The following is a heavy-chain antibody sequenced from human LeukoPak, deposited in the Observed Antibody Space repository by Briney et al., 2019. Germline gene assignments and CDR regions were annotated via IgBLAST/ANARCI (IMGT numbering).Heavy chain of an antibody. D-gene: IGHD6-19*01. CDR3: VGGIGWQPDY. J-gene: IGHJ4*02. V-gene: IGHV3-23*01. Sequence: GGSLRLSCAASGFTFSSYAMTWVRQAPGKGLEWVSGISGSGGSTYYADSVKGRFTISRDNSKNTLYVQMNSLRAEDTAVYYCVGGIGWQPDYWGQGTLVTVSS. CDR1: GFTFSSYA. CDR2: ISGSGGST.